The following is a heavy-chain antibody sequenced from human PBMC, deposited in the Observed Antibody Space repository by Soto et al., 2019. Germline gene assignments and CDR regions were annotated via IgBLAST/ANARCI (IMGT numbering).Heavy chain of an antibody. D-gene: IGHD1-26*01. CDR1: GFSFTTYV. CDR3: AKGLLAIVGTTLPRDAFNI. V-gene: IGHV3-30*18. CDR2: ISHDGSYK. Sequence: PGGSLRLSCAASGFSFTTYVMHWVRQAPGKGLERVAVISHDGSYKYYGDAVKGRFTISRDTSKNAVYLEMNSLRPEDTAVYYCAKGLLAIVGTTLPRDAFNIWGQGTMVTVSS. J-gene: IGHJ3*02.